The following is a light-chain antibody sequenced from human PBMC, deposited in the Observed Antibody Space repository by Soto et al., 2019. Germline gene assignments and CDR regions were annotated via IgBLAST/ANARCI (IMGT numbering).Light chain of an antibody. CDR3: QQYNSWPPLT. CDR1: QSISSN. V-gene: IGKV3-15*01. Sequence: EIVMTQTPATLSVSPGERATLSCRASQSISSNLAWYQQKPGQAPRLLIYGASTRATGIPVRFSGSGSGTWFTLSISSLQSDDLAVYYCQQYNSWPPLTFGGGTKVEIK. J-gene: IGKJ4*01. CDR2: GAS.